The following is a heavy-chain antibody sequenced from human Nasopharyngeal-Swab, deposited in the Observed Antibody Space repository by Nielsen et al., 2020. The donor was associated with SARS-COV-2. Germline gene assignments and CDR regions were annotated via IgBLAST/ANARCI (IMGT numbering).Heavy chain of an antibody. CDR1: GDSIAYSTFY. J-gene: IGHJ4*02. V-gene: IGHV4-39*01. CDR2: IYYNGNT. Sequence: SETLSLTCTVSGDSIAYSTFYWGWIRQPPGKGLEWMGNIYYNGNTYQNPSLKSRLTISVDKSKNQFSLQLSSVTAADTAVDYCVRSSSWYYFDYWAQGTQVTVSS. CDR3: VRSSSWYYFDY. D-gene: IGHD6-13*01.